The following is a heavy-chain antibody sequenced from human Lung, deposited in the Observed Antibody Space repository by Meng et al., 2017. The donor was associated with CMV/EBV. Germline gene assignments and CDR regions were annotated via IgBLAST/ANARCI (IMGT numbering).Heavy chain of an antibody. D-gene: IGHD2-2*02. CDR1: GFTFSSYG. J-gene: IGHJ4*02. V-gene: IGHV3-30*02. CDR3: ASRYCSSTSCYNYCDY. Sequence: GGSLRLSCAASGFTFSSYGMHWVRQAPGKGLEWVAFIRYDGSNKYYADSVKGRFTISRDNSKNTLYLQMNSLRAEDTAVYYCASRYCSSTSCYNYCDYWGQGTLVTVSS. CDR2: IRYDGSNK.